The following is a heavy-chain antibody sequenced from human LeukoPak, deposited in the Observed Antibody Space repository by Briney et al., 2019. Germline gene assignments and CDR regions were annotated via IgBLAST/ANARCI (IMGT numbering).Heavy chain of an antibody. CDR3: ARSPYDYVWGSYRPTNFQH. CDR1: GGSLSGYY. Sequence: PSETLSLTCAVYGGSLSGYYWSWIRQPPGKGLEWIGEINHSGSTNYNPSLKSRVTISVDTSKNQFSLKLSSVTAADTAVYYCARSPYDYVWGSYRPTNFQHWGQGTLVAVSS. D-gene: IGHD3-16*02. V-gene: IGHV4-34*01. J-gene: IGHJ1*01. CDR2: INHSGST.